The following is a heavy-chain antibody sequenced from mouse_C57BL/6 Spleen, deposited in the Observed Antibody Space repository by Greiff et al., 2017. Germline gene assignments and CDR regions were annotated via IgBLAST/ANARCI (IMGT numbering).Heavy chain of an antibody. CDR3: ARDPYYYGSASYWYFDV. J-gene: IGHJ1*03. Sequence: EVKVEASEGGLVQPGSSMKLSCTASGFTFSDYYMAWVRQVPEKGLEWVANINYDGSSTYYLDSLKSRFIISRDNAKNILYLQMSSLKSEDTATYYCARDPYYYGSASYWYFDVWGTGTTVTVSS. CDR1: GFTFSDYY. D-gene: IGHD1-1*01. V-gene: IGHV5-16*01. CDR2: INYDGSST.